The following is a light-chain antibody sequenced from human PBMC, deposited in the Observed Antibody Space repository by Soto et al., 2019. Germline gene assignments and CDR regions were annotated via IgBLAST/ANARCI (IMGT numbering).Light chain of an antibody. V-gene: IGKV1-5*03. CDR2: KAS. J-gene: IGKJ1*01. CDR3: QQYNSYSPT. CDR1: QSISVW. Sequence: IQMTQSRSTLSASVGDRGTITCRASQSISVWLAWYQRKAGKAPNLLIYKASRLESGVPSRFSGSGSETEFTLTISGLQPGDSATYYCQQYNSYSPTFGQGTKVDI.